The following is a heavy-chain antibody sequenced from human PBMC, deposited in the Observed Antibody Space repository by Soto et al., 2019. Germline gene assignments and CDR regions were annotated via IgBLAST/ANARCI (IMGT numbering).Heavy chain of an antibody. D-gene: IGHD6-19*01. V-gene: IGHV4-39*01. CDR1: GGSISSSSYY. Sequence: SETLSLTCTVSGGSISSSSYYWGWIRQPPGKGLEWIGSIYYSGSTYYNPSLKSRVTISVDTSKNQFSLKLSSVTAADTAVYYCARRRGASSGWFPIKYYYGMDVWGQGTTVT. CDR2: IYYSGST. CDR3: ARRRGASSGWFPIKYYYGMDV. J-gene: IGHJ6*02.